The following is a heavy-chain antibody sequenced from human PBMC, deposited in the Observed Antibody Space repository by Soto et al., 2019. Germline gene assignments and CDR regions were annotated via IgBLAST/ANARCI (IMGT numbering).Heavy chain of an antibody. J-gene: IGHJ4*02. D-gene: IGHD3-9*01. CDR3: TTTGSTYFAY. Sequence: PGGSLRLSLAAAVFTFSNAWMMWFRQAPGKGLEWVGRIKTRTDGGTTDFAAPVEGRFTISRDDSKTTLYLQMNSLKTDDTAVYYCTTTGSTYFAYWGQGTLVTVSS. CDR2: IKTRTDGGTT. V-gene: IGHV3-15*05. CDR1: VFTFSNAW.